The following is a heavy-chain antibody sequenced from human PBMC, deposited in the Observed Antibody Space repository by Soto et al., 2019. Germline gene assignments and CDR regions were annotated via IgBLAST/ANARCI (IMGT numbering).Heavy chain of an antibody. CDR1: GGTFSSYA. J-gene: IGHJ6*02. CDR2: IIPIFGTA. V-gene: IGHV1-69*01. Sequence: QVQLVQSGAEVKKPGSSVKVSCKASGGTFSSYAISWVRQAPGQGLEWMGGIIPIFGTANYAQKFQGRVTITADESTSTAYMELSSLRSEDTAVFYCAAALHIAAAALFGMDVWGQGTTVTVSS. D-gene: IGHD6-13*01. CDR3: AAALHIAAAALFGMDV.